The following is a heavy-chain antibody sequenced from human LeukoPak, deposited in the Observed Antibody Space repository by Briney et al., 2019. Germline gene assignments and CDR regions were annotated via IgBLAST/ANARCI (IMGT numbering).Heavy chain of an antibody. CDR2: IRFNATTK. V-gene: IGHV3-30*02. CDR1: GVNFINYG. J-gene: IGHJ6*03. D-gene: IGHD1-1*01. Sequence: SGGSLRLSCVASGVNFINYGMHWVRHAPGKGLEWVAFIRFNATTKVYGDSVEGRFIISRDNSKNSLYLQVNSLRAEDTAVYYCARNGNNYYYYMDVWGKGTTVTVSS. CDR3: ARNGNNYYYYMDV.